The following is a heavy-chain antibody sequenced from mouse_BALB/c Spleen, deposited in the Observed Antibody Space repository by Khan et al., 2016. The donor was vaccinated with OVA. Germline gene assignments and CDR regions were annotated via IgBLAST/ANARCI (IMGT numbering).Heavy chain of an antibody. Sequence: VQLKQSGPELDKPGASVKISCKASGYSFTDYNMNWVKQSNGKSLEWIGNIDPYYGDAHYNQKFKGKATLTVDRSSSTAYMTLKSLTSDDSAVYYCTRWGTNYSFDYWGQGTTLTVSS. CDR3: TRWGTNYSFDY. CDR2: IDPYYGDA. J-gene: IGHJ2*01. V-gene: IGHV1-39*01. CDR1: GYSFTDYN. D-gene: IGHD2-1*01.